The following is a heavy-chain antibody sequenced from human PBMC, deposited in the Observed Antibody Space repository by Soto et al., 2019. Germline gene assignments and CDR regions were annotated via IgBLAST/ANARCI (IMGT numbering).Heavy chain of an antibody. CDR2: ITRSSTTM. CDR3: ARGREYCSGDNCYETGSDY. D-gene: IGHD2-15*01. V-gene: IGHV3-48*01. J-gene: IGHJ4*02. CDR1: GFSFSSYT. Sequence: GGSLRLSCAASGFSFSSYTMNWVRQVPGKGLEWISSITRSSTTMYYRDSVKGRFTISRDNAKTSLYLQMNSLRVEDSAVYYCARGREYCSGDNCYETGSDYWGQGT.